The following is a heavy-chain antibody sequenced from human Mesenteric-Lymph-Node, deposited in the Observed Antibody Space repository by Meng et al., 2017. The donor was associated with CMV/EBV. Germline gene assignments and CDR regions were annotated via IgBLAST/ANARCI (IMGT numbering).Heavy chain of an antibody. CDR3: AKCSATGAHYYGVDV. CDR2: IYYSGST. Sequence: GSLSLTCTVSGGSISSSSYYWGWIRQPPGKGLEWIGSIYYSGSTYYNPSLKSRVTISVDTSKNEFSLRLSSVTAADTAVYYCAKCSATGAHYYGVDVWGQGTTVTVSS. CDR1: GGSISSSSYY. D-gene: IGHD1-1*01. J-gene: IGHJ6*02. V-gene: IGHV4-39*07.